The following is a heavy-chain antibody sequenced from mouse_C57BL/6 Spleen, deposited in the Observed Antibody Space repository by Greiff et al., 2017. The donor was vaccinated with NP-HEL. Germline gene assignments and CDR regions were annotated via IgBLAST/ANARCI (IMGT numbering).Heavy chain of an antibody. CDR1: GFTFSDYY. V-gene: IGHV5-12*01. J-gene: IGHJ2*01. D-gene: IGHD2-2*01. CDR2: ISNGGGST. CDR3: ARRAGYAAIDY. Sequence: EVKLMESGGGLVQPGGSLKLSCAASGFTFSDYYMYWVRQTPEKRLEWVAYISNGGGSTYYPDTVKGRFTISRDNAKNTLYLQMSRLKSEDTAMYYCARRAGYAAIDYWGQGTTLTVSS.